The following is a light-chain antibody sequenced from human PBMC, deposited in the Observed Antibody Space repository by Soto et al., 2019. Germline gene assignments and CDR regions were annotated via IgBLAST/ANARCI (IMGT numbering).Light chain of an antibody. V-gene: IGKV1-5*03. CDR3: QQYSLYPWT. J-gene: IGKJ1*01. CDR1: QSIGIS. Sequence: GDRVIIACRASQSIGISLAWYQQKPGKAPNLLIYKASSLESVVPSRFSGSGSGAEFTLTISSLQPDDFATYYCQQYSLYPWTFGQGTKVE. CDR2: KAS.